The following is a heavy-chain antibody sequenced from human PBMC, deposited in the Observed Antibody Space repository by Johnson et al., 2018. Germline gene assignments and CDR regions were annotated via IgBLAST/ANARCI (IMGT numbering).Heavy chain of an antibody. J-gene: IGHJ3*02. CDR1: GFSFSDFS. Sequence: EVQLLESGGGLVQPGGSLKLSCAASGFSFSDFSMHWVRQASGKGLEWVGRIRSKADNFATAYAASVKGRFTIARDESKNTAYLQMNRLKTEETAGYYCTRWVVGSADSSGPFDIWGQGRMVTVSP. V-gene: IGHV3-73*01. CDR3: TRWVVGSADSSGPFDI. CDR2: IRSKADNFAT. D-gene: IGHD3-22*01.